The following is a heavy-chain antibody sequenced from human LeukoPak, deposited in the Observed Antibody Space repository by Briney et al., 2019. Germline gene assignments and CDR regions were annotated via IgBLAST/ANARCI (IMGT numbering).Heavy chain of an antibody. CDR2: INPNSGGT. CDR1: GYTFTGYY. D-gene: IGHD3-16*02. J-gene: IGHJ4*02. CDR3: ARGDRRDYVWGSYRYTPLKY. V-gene: IGHV1-2*02. Sequence: ASVKVSCKASGYTFTGYYMHWVRQAPGQGLEWMGWINPNSGGTNYARKFQGRVTMTRDTSISTAYMELSSLRSEDTAVYYCARGDRRDYVWGSYRYTPLKYWGQGTLVTVSS.